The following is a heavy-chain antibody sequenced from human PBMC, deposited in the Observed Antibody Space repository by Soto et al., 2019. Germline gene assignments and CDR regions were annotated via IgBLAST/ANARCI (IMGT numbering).Heavy chain of an antibody. CDR3: ARGRGACTNGVCYHYYYYYMDV. J-gene: IGHJ6*03. Sequence: GASVKVSCKASGYTFTGYDINWVRQATEQGLEWMGWMNPNSGNTGYAQKFQGRVTMTRNTSISTAYMELRSLGSEDTAGYYCARGRGACTNGVCYHYYYYYMDVWGKGTTVTVS. CDR1: GYTFTGYD. V-gene: IGHV1-8*01. CDR2: MNPNSGNT. D-gene: IGHD2-8*01.